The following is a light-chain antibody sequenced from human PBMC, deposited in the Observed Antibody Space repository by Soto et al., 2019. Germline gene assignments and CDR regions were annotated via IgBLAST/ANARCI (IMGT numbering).Light chain of an antibody. J-gene: IGKJ3*01. CDR1: QSVSSSY. CDR3: QHYGNSPPSVT. Sequence: ETVLTQSPGTLSLSPGERATLSRRASQSVSSSYLAWYQQKPGQAPRLLIYGASSRATGIPDRFSGSGSGTDFTLTISRLEPEDFAVYYCQHYGNSPPSVTFGPGTKVDIK. V-gene: IGKV3-20*01. CDR2: GAS.